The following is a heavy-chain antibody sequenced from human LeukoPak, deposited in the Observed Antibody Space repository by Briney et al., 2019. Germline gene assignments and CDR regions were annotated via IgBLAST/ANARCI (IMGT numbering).Heavy chain of an antibody. CDR3: AKLREWELPDLFDY. CDR2: ISSSSSYI. CDR1: GFTFSNYW. Sequence: PGGSLRLSCATSGFTFSNYWMTWVRRAPGKGLEWVSSISSSSSYIYYADSVKGRFTISRDNSKNTLYLQMNSLRAEDTAVYYCAKLREWELPDLFDYWGQGTLVTVSS. J-gene: IGHJ4*02. D-gene: IGHD1-26*01. V-gene: IGHV3-21*04.